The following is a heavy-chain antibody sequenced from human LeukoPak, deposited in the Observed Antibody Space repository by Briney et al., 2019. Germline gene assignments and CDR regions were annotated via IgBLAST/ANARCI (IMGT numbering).Heavy chain of an antibody. CDR1: GFTFSSYA. CDR3: AKDYGQWLVQEAFDI. D-gene: IGHD6-19*01. J-gene: IGHJ3*02. Sequence: GGSLRLSCAASGFTFSSYAMSWVRQAPGKGLEWVSAISGSGGSTYYADSAKGRFTISRDNSKNTLYLQMNSLRAEDTAVYYCAKDYGQWLVQEAFDIWGQGTMVTVSS. CDR2: ISGSGGST. V-gene: IGHV3-23*01.